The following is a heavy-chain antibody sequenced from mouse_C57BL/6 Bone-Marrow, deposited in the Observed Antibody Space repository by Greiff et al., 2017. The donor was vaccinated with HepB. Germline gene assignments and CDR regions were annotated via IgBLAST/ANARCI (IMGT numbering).Heavy chain of an antibody. V-gene: IGHV1-54*01. CDR1: GYAFTNYL. CDR3: ARKGIYYGNLSYAMDY. Sequence: QVQLQQSGAELVRPGPSVKVSCKASGYAFTNYLIEWVKQRPGQGLEWIGVINPGSGGTNYNEKFKGKATLTADKSSSTAYMQLSSLTSEDSAVYFCARKGIYYGNLSYAMDYWGQGTSVTVSS. CDR2: INPGSGGT. J-gene: IGHJ4*01. D-gene: IGHD2-1*01.